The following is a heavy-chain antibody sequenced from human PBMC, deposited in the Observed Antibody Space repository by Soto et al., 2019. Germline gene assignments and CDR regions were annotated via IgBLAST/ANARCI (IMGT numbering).Heavy chain of an antibody. D-gene: IGHD3-10*01. CDR3: ARGVVNYYGSGSYHYYFDY. V-gene: IGHV1-8*01. CDR2: MNPNSGNT. CDR1: GYTFASYD. J-gene: IGHJ4*02. Sequence: ASVKVSCKASGYTFASYDSNWVRQAPGQGLEWMGWMNPNSGNTGHAQKFQGRVTMASNTSISTAYMELSSLRSEDTAVYYCARGVVNYYGSGSYHYYFDYWGQGTLVTVSS.